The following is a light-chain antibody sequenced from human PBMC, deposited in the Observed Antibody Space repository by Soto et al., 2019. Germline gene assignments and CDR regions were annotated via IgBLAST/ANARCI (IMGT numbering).Light chain of an antibody. CDR1: QSISTY. Sequence: DIQMTQSPSSLSASVGNRVTITCRASQSISTYLNWYQKKPGKAPNLLIYDESNLEAGVPSRFRGSGSGTDFTFTISRLQPEDIATYYRQQYENLPTFGQGTRLEIK. V-gene: IGKV1-33*01. CDR3: QQYENLPT. CDR2: DES. J-gene: IGKJ5*01.